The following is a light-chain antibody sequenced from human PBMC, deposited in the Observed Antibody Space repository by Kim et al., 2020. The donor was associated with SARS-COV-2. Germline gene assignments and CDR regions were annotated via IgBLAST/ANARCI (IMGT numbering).Light chain of an antibody. V-gene: IGLV2-23*02. J-gene: IGLJ3*02. CDR3: CSYAHTSIWV. Sequence: GQSITISCTGTYSDVRSYDFVSWYQQYPGKPPKLIIYEVTKRPSGVSNRFSGSKSGNTASLTISGLQAADEADFFCCSYAHTSIWVFGGGTKVTVL. CDR1: YSDVRSYDF. CDR2: EVT.